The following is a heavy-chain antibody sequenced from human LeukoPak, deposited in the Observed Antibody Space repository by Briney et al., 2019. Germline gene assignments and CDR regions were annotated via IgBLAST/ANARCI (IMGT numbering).Heavy chain of an antibody. V-gene: IGHV4-4*02. CDR1: GGSISSSNW. J-gene: IGHJ4*02. Sequence: PSETLSLTCAVSGGSISSSNWWSWVRQPPGRGLEWIGEIYHSGSTNYNPSLKSRVTISVDKSKNQFSLKLSSVTAADTAVYYCASRNGYVSFRPFDYWGQGTLVTVSS. D-gene: IGHD5-12*01. CDR3: ASRNGYVSFRPFDY. CDR2: IYHSGST.